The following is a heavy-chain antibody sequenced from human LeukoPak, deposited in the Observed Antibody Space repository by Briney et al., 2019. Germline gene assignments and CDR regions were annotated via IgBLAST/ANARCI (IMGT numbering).Heavy chain of an antibody. CDR3: ARGPQVLLWFGATLTYRRDYYFDY. CDR1: GYTFNSYD. J-gene: IGHJ4*02. CDR2: MNPNSGNT. Sequence: ASVKVSCKASGYTFNSYDINWVRQATGQGLEWMGWMNPNSGNTGYAQKFQGRVTMTRNTSISTAYMELSSLRSEDTAVYYCARGPQVLLWFGATLTYRRDYYFDYWGQGTLVTVSS. D-gene: IGHD3-10*01. V-gene: IGHV1-8*01.